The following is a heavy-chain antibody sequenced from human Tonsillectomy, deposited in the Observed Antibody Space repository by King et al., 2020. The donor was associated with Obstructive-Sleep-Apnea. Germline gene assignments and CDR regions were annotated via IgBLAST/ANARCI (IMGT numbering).Heavy chain of an antibody. CDR2: LYLDDEK. Sequence: ITLKESGPTLVKPTQTLTLTCTFSGISLSTSGVGGGWIRQPPGKALEWLALLYLDDEKRSSPSLKSRPTTTKAPSPNQVVRTMTNVDPVVTATYYCTNRPEDYGSGSGGDYWGQGTLFTVSS. D-gene: IGHD3-10*01. CDR3: TNRPEDYGSGSGGDY. V-gene: IGHV2-5*02. CDR1: GISLSTSGVG. J-gene: IGHJ4*02.